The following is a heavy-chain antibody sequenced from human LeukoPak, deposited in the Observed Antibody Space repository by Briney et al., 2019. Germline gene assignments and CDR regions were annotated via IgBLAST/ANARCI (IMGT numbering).Heavy chain of an antibody. CDR3: AKFSGSYRDYFDY. Sequence: GGSLRLSCAASGFTFSSYAMSWVRQAPGKGLEWVSAISGSGGSTYYADSVKGRFTISRDNSKNTLYLQMSSLRAEDTAVYYCAKFSGSYRDYFDYWGQGTLVTVSS. J-gene: IGHJ4*02. CDR2: ISGSGGST. V-gene: IGHV3-23*01. D-gene: IGHD1-26*01. CDR1: GFTFSSYA.